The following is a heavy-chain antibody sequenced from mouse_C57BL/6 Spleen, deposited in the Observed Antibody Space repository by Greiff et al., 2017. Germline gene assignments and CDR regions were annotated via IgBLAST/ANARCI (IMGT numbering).Heavy chain of an antibody. D-gene: IGHD1-1*02. V-gene: IGHV2-2*01. CDR1: GSSLTSYG. CDR3: AWCAWFAY. Sequence: VQLQQSGPGLVQPSQSLSITCTVSGSSLTSYGVHWVRQSPGKGLEWLGVIGSGGSTDYNAAFISRLSISKDNSKSQVFLKMNGLQADDPAIYYCAWCAWFAYWGQGTLVTVSA. CDR2: IGSGGST. J-gene: IGHJ3*01.